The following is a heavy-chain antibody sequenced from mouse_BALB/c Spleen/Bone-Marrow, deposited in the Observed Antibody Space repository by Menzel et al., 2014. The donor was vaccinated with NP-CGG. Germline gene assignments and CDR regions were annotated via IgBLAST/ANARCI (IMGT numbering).Heavy chain of an antibody. J-gene: IGHJ3*01. CDR1: GFSLTSYG. CDR3: ATDGYYVRSAY. Sequence: VKVVESGPGLVQPSQSLSITCTVSGFSLTSYGVHWVRQSAGKGLEWLGVIWSGGSTDYNAAFISRLSISKDNSKSQVFFKMNSLQANDTAIYYCATDGYYVRSAYWGQGTLVTVSA. D-gene: IGHD2-3*01. V-gene: IGHV2-2*02. CDR2: IWSGGST.